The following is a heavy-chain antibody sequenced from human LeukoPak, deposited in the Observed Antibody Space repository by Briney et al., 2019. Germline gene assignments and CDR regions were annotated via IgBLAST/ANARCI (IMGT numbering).Heavy chain of an antibody. CDR1: GASISRYF. CDR2: ISSGGST. V-gene: IGHV4-59*01. Sequence: PSETLSLTCTVSGASISRYFWNWIRQTPGKELEWIGYISSGGSTNYNPSLKSRVTISIDTSKNQFSLKLTSATAADTAVYYCARGDDYKSTLFDYWGQGTLVTVSS. J-gene: IGHJ4*02. D-gene: IGHD5-12*01. CDR3: ARGDDYKSTLFDY.